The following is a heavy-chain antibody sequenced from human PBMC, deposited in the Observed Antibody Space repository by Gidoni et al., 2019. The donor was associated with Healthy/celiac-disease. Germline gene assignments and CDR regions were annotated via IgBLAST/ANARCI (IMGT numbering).Heavy chain of an antibody. CDR2: INHSGST. CDR3: ARGFGSSSWFYYYGMDV. CDR1: GASFSGYY. V-gene: IGHV4-34*01. Sequence: VQLQQWGAGLLKPSDSLSPTCAFYGASFSGYYWSWIRQPPGQGLEWIGEINHSGSTNYNPSLKSRVTISVDTAKNQFSLKLSSVTAADTAVYYCARGFGSSSWFYYYGMDVWGQGTTVTVSS. D-gene: IGHD6-13*01. J-gene: IGHJ6*02.